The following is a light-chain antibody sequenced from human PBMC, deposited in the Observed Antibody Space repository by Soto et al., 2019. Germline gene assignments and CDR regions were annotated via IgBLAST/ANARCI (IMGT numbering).Light chain of an antibody. CDR3: QQFHYWWT. CDR1: QNIDNK. V-gene: IGKV3-15*01. Sequence: IVMTQSPATLSVSPGERATLSCRASQNIDNKLVWYQQKPGQVPRLLIYDASTRATGIPARFSGSGSGTEFTLTISSLQSEDFAFYYCQQFHYWWTFGQGTKVDNK. CDR2: DAS. J-gene: IGKJ1*01.